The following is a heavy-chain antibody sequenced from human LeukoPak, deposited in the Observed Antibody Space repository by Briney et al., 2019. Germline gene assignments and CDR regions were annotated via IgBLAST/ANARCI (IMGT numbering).Heavy chain of an antibody. CDR3: ARGAYSGSYYGVDY. J-gene: IGHJ4*02. D-gene: IGHD1-26*01. Sequence: ASVKVSCKASGYTFTVYYMHWVRQAPGQGLEWMGWINPNSGGTNYAQKFQGRVTMTRDTSISTAYMELSRLRSDDTAVYYCARGAYSGSYYGVDYWGQGTLVTVSS. CDR2: INPNSGGT. CDR1: GYTFTVYY. V-gene: IGHV1-2*02.